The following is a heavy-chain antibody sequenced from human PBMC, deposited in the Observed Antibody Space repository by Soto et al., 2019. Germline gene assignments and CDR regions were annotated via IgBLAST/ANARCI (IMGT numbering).Heavy chain of an antibody. J-gene: IGHJ5*01. CDR3: AKDPNYDFWSDGHWFDS. CDR2: ISGSGGST. CDR1: GFTFSSYA. Sequence: PGGSLRLSCAASGFTFSSYAMSWVRQAPGKGLEWVSAISGSGGSTYYADSVKGRFTISRDNSKNTLYLQMNSLRAEDTAVYYCAKDPNYDFWSDGHWFDSWGQGTLVTVSS. V-gene: IGHV3-23*01. D-gene: IGHD3-3*01.